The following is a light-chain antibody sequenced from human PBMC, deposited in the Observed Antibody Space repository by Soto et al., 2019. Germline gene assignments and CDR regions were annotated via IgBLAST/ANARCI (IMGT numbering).Light chain of an antibody. V-gene: IGLV2-14*03. J-gene: IGLJ1*01. CDR1: SSDVGGSKY. CDR2: DVS. CDR3: SSYGGSSSALSV. Sequence: QSALTQPASVSGSPGQSITISCTGTSSDVGGSKYVSWYQQHPGQAPKLMIYDVSNRPSGISDRFSGSKSGYTASLTISGLQTEDEDDYYCSSYGGSSSALSVFGTGTQLTVL.